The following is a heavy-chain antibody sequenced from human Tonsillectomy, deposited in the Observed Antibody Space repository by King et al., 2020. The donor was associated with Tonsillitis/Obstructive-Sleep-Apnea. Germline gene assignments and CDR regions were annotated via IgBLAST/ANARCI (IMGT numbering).Heavy chain of an antibody. J-gene: IGHJ4*02. V-gene: IGHV3-23*04. CDR3: VKAHQGIGVEPAAMGY. Sequence: VQLVESGGGLVQPGGSLRLSCAASGFTFSSYAVSWVRQAPGKGLEWVSTISGGGDSTYYADSVTGRFTISRDNSKNTLYLQMNSLRAEDTAVYYCVKAHQGIGVEPAAMGYWGQGTLVTVSS. CDR2: ISGGGDST. CDR1: GFTFSSYA. D-gene: IGHD2-2*01.